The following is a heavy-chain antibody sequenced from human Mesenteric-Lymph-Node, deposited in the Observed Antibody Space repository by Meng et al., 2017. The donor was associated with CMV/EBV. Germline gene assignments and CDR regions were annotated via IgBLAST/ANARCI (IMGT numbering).Heavy chain of an antibody. Sequence: GESLKISCAASGFTFSDYYMSWIRQAPGKGLEWVSYISSSGSTIYYADSVKGRFTISRDNAKNSLYLQMNSLRAEDTAVYYCARDTIYGMDVWGQGTTVTVSS. J-gene: IGHJ6*02. CDR2: ISSSGSTI. V-gene: IGHV3-11*04. CDR3: ARDTIYGMDV. D-gene: IGHD3-10*01. CDR1: GFTFSDYY.